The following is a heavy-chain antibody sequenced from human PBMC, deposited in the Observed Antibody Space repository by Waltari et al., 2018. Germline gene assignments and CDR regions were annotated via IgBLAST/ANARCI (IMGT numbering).Heavy chain of an antibody. J-gene: IGHJ6*02. D-gene: IGHD3-3*01. Sequence: QVQLVESGGGVVQPGRSLRLSCAASGFTFSSYGMHWVRQAPGKGLEGVAVIWYDGSNKYYADSVKGRFTISRDNSKNTLYLQMNSLRAEDTAMYYCAKSYYDFWSGSTNDYYYGMDVWGQGTTVTVSS. CDR1: GFTFSSYG. CDR2: IWYDGSNK. V-gene: IGHV3-30*18. CDR3: AKSYYDFWSGSTNDYYYGMDV.